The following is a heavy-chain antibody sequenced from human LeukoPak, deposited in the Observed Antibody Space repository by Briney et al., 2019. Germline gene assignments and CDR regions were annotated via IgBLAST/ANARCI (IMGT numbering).Heavy chain of an antibody. CDR2: INPSGGST. Sequence: ASVTVSFKASGYTFTSYYLHWVRQAPGQGLEWMGIINPSGGSTSYAQKFQGRVTKTRDMSTSTVYMELSSLRSEDTAVYYCARESTVTPDTPFDYWGQGTLVTVSS. D-gene: IGHD4-17*01. CDR1: GYTFTSYY. J-gene: IGHJ4*02. V-gene: IGHV1-46*01. CDR3: ARESTVTPDTPFDY.